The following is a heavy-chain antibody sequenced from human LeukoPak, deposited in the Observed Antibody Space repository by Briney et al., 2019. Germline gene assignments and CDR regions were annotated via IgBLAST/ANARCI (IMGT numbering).Heavy chain of an antibody. J-gene: IGHJ3*02. CDR3: ARDADGVVRGVMSQSDDAFDI. V-gene: IGHV1-18*01. D-gene: IGHD3-10*01. CDR1: GYTFTSYG. Sequence: GASVKVPCKASGYTFTSYGISWVRQAPGQGLEWMGWISAYNGNTNYAQKLQGRVTMTTGTSTSTAYMELRSLRSDDTAVYYCARDADGVVRGVMSQSDDAFDIWGQGTMVTVSS. CDR2: ISAYNGNT.